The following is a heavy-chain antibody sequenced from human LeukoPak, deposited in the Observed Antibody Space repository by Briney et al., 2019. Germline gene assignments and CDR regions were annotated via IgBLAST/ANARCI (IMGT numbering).Heavy chain of an antibody. D-gene: IGHD3-22*01. J-gene: IGHJ4*02. CDR1: GFTFSSYA. CDR2: ISGRGGGT. CDR3: AKYGAKSYYYDSSGYYSFDY. Sequence: GGSLRLSCAASGFTFSSYAMSWVRQAPGKGLEWVSAISGRGGGTYYADSVKGRFTISRDNSKNTLYLQMNSLRAEDTAVYYCAKYGAKSYYYDSSGYYSFDYWGQGTLVTVSS. V-gene: IGHV3-23*01.